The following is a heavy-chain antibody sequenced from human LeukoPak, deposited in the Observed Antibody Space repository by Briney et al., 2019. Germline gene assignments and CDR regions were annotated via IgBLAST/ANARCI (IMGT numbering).Heavy chain of an antibody. J-gene: IGHJ6*04. CDR2: IRYDGSNK. CDR1: GFTFSSYG. D-gene: IGHD2-2*01. Sequence: GGSLRLSCAASGFTFSSYGAHWVRQAPGKGLEWVAFIRYDGSNKYYADSVKGRFTISRDNSKNTLYLQMNSLRAEDTAVYYCAKDRGDIVVVPAAMDVWGKGTTVTVSS. V-gene: IGHV3-30*02. CDR3: AKDRGDIVVVPAAMDV.